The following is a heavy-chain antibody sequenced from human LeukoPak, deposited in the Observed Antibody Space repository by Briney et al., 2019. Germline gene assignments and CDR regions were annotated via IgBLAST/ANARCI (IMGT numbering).Heavy chain of an antibody. CDR3: ARGGVTIFGVVINEEYYFGY. J-gene: IGHJ4*02. CDR2: INHSGST. CDR1: GGSFSGYY. V-gene: IGHV4-34*01. Sequence: SETLSLTRAVYGGSFSGYYWSWIRQPPGKGLEWIGEINHSGSTNYNPSLMSRVAMSVDTSKNQFSLNLRSVTAADTAVYYCARGGVTIFGVVINEEYYFGYWGQGTLVTVSS. D-gene: IGHD3-3*01.